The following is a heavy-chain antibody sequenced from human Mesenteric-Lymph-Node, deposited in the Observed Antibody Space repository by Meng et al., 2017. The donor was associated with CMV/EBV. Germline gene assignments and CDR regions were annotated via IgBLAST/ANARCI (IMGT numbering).Heavy chain of an antibody. J-gene: IGHJ4*02. V-gene: IGHV3-21*04. CDR1: GFTFSSYS. D-gene: IGHD6-25*01. CDR2: ISSSSSYI. Sequence: GESLKISCAASGFTFSSYSMNWVRQAPGKGLEWVSSISSSSSYIYYADSVKGRFTISRDNAKNTLYLQMNSLRAEDTAVYYCAREGYSSGLDYWGQGTLVTVSS. CDR3: AREGYSSGLDY.